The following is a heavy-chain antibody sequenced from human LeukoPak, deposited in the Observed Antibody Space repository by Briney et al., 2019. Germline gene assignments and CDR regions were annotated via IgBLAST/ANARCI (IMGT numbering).Heavy chain of an antibody. D-gene: IGHD5-24*01. V-gene: IGHV3-66*02. J-gene: IGHJ4*02. CDR1: GFTVSSNY. Sequence: GGSLRLSCAASGFTVSSNYMSWVRQAPGKGLEWVSVIYSGGSAYYADSVKGRFTISTDNSKNTLYLQMNSLRAEDTAVYYCARQTRRDGYNLDYWGQGTLVTVSS. CDR2: IYSGGSA. CDR3: ARQTRRDGYNLDY.